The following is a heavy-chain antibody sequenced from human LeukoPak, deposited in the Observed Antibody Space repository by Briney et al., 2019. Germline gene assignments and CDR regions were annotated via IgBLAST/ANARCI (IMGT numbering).Heavy chain of an antibody. D-gene: IGHD6-19*01. J-gene: IGHJ4*02. CDR1: GGSISSSTYY. CDR2: IYYSGST. V-gene: IGHV4-39*07. CDR3: ARRQQWLVPRGAFDY. Sequence: SETLSLTCSVSGGSISSSTYYWGWIRQPPGKGLEWIGSIYYSGSTYYNPSLKSRVTISVDTSKNQFSLKLSSVTAADTAVYYCARRQQWLVPRGAFDYWGQGTLVTVSS.